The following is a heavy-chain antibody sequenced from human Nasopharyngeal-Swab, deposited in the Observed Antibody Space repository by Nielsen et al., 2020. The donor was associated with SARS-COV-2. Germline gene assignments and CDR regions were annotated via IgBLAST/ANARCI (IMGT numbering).Heavy chain of an antibody. V-gene: IGHV3-74*01. J-gene: IGHJ1*01. Sequence: GGSLRLSCAASGFTFSSYWMHWVRQAPGKGLVWVSRINSDGSSTNYADSVEGRFTISRDNAKNSLYLQMNSLRAEDTAVYYCARVESSSWYFQHWGQGTLVTVPS. CDR2: INSDGSST. D-gene: IGHD6-13*01. CDR3: ARVESSSWYFQH. CDR1: GFTFSSYW.